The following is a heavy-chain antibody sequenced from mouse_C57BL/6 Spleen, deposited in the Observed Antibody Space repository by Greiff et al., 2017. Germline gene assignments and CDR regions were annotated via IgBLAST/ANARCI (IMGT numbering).Heavy chain of an antibody. J-gene: IGHJ2*01. CDR3: ARSRQGYGSRGDYFGY. CDR2: IYPRSGNT. CDR1: GYTFTSYG. D-gene: IGHD1-1*01. Sequence: VQLQQSGAELARPGASVKLSCKASGYTFTSYGISWVKQRTGQGLEWIGEIYPRSGNTYYNEKFKGKATLTADKFSSPAYMELRSLTSEDSAVYFCARSRQGYGSRGDYFGYWGQGATLTVSS. V-gene: IGHV1-81*01.